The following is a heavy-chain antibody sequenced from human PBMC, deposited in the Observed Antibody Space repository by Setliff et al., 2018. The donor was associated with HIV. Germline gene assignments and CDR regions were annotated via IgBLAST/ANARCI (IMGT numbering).Heavy chain of an antibody. J-gene: IGHJ4*02. Sequence: LRLSCAASGFSLNIAWMNWVRQAPGKGLEWIGRIKNKAAGETTEYAAPVKDRFIISRDDSKNMLYLQMNSLKTEDTALYYCATDNCGGDCYLNYWGLGTLVT. CDR2: IKNKAAGETT. V-gene: IGHV3-15*07. D-gene: IGHD2-21*02. CDR3: ATDNCGGDCYLNY. CDR1: GFSLNIAW.